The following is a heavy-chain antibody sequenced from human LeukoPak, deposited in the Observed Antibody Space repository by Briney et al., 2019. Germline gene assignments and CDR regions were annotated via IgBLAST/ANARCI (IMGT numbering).Heavy chain of an antibody. J-gene: IGHJ2*01. V-gene: IGHV3-48*04. CDR2: IISSSSTI. Sequence: PGGSLRLSCAASGFTFSTYSMNWVRQAPGKGLEWIAYIISSSSTIYYADSVKGRFTIARDNAKNSLYLQMSSLRAEDTAVYYCARVHSYYDIMNGYYRRGWYFDLWGRGTLVTVSS. D-gene: IGHD3-9*01. CDR3: ARVHSYYDIMNGYYRRGWYFDL. CDR1: GFTFSTYS.